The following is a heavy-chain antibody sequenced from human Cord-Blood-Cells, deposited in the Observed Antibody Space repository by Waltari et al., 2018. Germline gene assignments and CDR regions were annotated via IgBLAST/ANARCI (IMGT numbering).Heavy chain of an antibody. V-gene: IGHV3-21*01. Sequence: EVQLVESGGGLVKPGGSLRLSCAASGFTFSSYSMNWVRQAPGKGLEWVSSISSCSSYIYYADSVKCRFTISRDNAKNSLYLQMNSLRAEDTAVYYCARDDRYFDLWGRGTLVTVSS. CDR1: GFTFSSYS. CDR2: ISSCSSYI. J-gene: IGHJ2*01. CDR3: ARDDRYFDL.